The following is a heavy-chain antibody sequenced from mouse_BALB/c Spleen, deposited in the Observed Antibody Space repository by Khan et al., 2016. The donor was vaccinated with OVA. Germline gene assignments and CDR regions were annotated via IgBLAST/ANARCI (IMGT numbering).Heavy chain of an antibody. Sequence: EVQLQESGPELVKPGASVKISCKTSGYTFPEYTVHWVKQSLGKSLDWIGVINPKNGGTAYNQKFKGKATLTVDKSSSTAYMEFRSLTSEDSAVYYWARDAGRYWGQGTSVTVAA. CDR3: ARDAGRY. D-gene: IGHD3-3*01. CDR1: GYTFPEYT. V-gene: IGHV1-18*01. CDR2: INPKNGGT. J-gene: IGHJ4*01.